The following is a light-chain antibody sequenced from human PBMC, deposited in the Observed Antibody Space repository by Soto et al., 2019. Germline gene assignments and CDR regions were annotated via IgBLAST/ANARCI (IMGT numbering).Light chain of an antibody. V-gene: IGLV2-14*03. CDR3: SSYTSSSLHV. Sequence: QSVLTQPASVSGSPGQSITISCTGTSSDVGGYNYVSWYQQHPGKAPKLMIYDVSNRPSGVSNRFSGSKSGNTASLTISGLQAEDEADYYCSSYTSSSLHVLGTGTKVTAL. CDR1: SSDVGGYNY. J-gene: IGLJ1*01. CDR2: DVS.